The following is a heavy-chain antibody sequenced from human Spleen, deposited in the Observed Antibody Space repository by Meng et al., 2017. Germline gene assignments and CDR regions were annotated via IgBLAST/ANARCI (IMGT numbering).Heavy chain of an antibody. CDR1: GYTFGSYG. CDR2: MNPNRGNT. Sequence: QVHLLQSGPEVKKPGASVRVSCKASGYTFGSYGICWVRQAPGQGLEWMGWMNPNRGNTGYAQKFQGRVTMTMNTSISTAYMELSSLRSEDTAVYYCARAIFALANSDYWGQGTLVTVSS. CDR3: ARAIFALANSDY. V-gene: IGHV1-8*02. J-gene: IGHJ4*02. D-gene: IGHD3-3*01.